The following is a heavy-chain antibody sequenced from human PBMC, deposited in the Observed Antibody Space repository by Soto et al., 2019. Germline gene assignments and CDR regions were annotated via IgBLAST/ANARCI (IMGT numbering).Heavy chain of an antibody. J-gene: IGHJ4*02. CDR1: GGTFISYA. CDR2: ILRLFGTA. D-gene: IGHD1-26*01. V-gene: IGHV1-69*13. Sequence: ASVKVSCKASGGTFISYAIIWMRKAPCQRLGWVGGILRLFGTANDAQKCQGRVRITEDESTSTAYMEMSGLRSEDKAGYYRANEGRWLLSNFVYGGQGALVTVSS. CDR3: ANEGRWLLSNFVY.